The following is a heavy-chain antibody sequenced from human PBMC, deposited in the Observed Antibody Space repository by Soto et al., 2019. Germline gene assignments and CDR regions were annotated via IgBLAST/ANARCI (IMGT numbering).Heavy chain of an antibody. V-gene: IGHV3-23*01. CDR2: ISGSGGST. J-gene: IGHJ5*02. CDR3: HFWSGYSPFDP. CDR1: GFTFSSYA. Sequence: GGSLRLSCAASGFTFSSYAMSWVRQAPGKGLEWVSAISGSGGSTYYADSVKGRFTTSRDNSKNTLYLQMNSLRAEDTAVYYYHFWSGYSPFDPWGQGTLVTV. D-gene: IGHD3-3*02.